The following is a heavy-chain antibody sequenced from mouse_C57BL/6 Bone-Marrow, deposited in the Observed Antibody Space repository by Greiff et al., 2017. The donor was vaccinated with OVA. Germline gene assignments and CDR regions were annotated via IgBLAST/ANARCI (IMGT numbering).Heavy chain of an antibody. J-gene: IGHJ1*03. CDR3: ERRSYYGSSGWYFDV. Sequence: QVQLQQSGAELVMPGASVKLSCKASGYTFTSYWMHWVKQRPGQGLEWIGEIDPSDSYTNYNQKFKGKSTLTVDKSSSTAYMQLSSLTSEDSAVYYCERRSYYGSSGWYFDVGGTGTTVTVSS. CDR1: GYTFTSYW. V-gene: IGHV1-69*01. CDR2: IDPSDSYT. D-gene: IGHD1-1*01.